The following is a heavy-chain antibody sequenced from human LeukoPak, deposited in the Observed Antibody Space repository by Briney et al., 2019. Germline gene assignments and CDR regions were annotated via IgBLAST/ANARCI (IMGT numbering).Heavy chain of an antibody. CDR3: ARGIGVPAAMLRYPKTFDY. D-gene: IGHD2-2*01. V-gene: IGHV3-33*01. CDR1: GFTFSNYD. Sequence: GGSLRLSCAASGFTFSNYDVRWVRQAPGKGLEWVAVIWYDGSNKYYVDSVKGRFTISRDISKNTLYLQMNSLSAEDTAVYYCARGIGVPAAMLRYPKTFDYWGQGTLVTVSS. J-gene: IGHJ4*02. CDR2: IWYDGSNK.